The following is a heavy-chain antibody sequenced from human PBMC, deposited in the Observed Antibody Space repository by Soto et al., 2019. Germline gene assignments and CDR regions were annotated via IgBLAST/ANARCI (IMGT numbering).Heavy chain of an antibody. CDR2: IKQDGSEK. V-gene: IGHV3-7*03. CDR3: ARENDWDP. D-gene: IGHD1-1*01. J-gene: IGHJ5*02. CDR1: GFTFSSYL. Sequence: GGSLRLSCAASGFTFSSYLMSWVRQAPGEGLEWVANIKQDGSEKYYVDSVKGRFTISRDNAKNSLYLQMNSLRAEDTAVYYCARENDWDPWGQGTLVTVSS.